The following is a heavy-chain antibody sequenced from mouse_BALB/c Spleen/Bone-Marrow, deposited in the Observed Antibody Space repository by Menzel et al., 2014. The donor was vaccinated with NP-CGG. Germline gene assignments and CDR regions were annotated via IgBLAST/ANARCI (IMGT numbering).Heavy chain of an antibody. CDR1: GSTFSSFG. J-gene: IGHJ1*01. D-gene: IGHD2-4*01. Sequence: EVQVVESGGGLVQPGGSRKLSCTASGSTFSSFGMHWVRQAPEKGLEWVAYISSDSDTIYYADTVKGRFTISRDNPKNTLFLQMTSLRSEDTAMYYCTRDHDYDWYFDVWGAGTTVTVSS. V-gene: IGHV5-17*02. CDR3: TRDHDYDWYFDV. CDR2: ISSDSDTI.